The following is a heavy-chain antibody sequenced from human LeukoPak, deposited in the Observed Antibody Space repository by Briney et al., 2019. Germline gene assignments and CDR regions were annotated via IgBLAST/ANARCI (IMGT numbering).Heavy chain of an antibody. J-gene: IGHJ4*02. D-gene: IGHD3-22*01. CDR1: GFTFSSYA. CDR3: AKDPSYCYDSSGNFDY. Sequence: PGGSLRLSCAASGFTFSSYAMSWVRQAPGKGLEWVSAISGSGGSTYYADSVKGRFTISRDNSKNTLYLQMNSLRAEDTAVYYCAKDPSYCYDSSGNFDYWGQGTLVTVSS. CDR2: ISGSGGST. V-gene: IGHV3-23*01.